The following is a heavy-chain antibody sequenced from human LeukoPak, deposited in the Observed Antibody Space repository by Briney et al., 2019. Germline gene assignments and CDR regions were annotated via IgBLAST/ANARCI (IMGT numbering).Heavy chain of an antibody. D-gene: IGHD2-21*02. CDR1: GFTFGDYA. V-gene: IGHV3-49*04. J-gene: IGHJ4*02. CDR2: IRSKAYGGTT. Sequence: PGGSLRLSCTASGFTFGDYAMSWVRQAPGKGLEWVGFIRSKAYGGTTEYAASVKGRFTISRDDSKSIAYLQMNSLKTEDTAVYYCTLAYCGGDCSTFFDYWGQGTLVTVSS. CDR3: TLAYCGGDCSTFFDY.